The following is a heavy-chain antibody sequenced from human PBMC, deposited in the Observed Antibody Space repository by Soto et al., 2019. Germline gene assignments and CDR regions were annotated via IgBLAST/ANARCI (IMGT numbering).Heavy chain of an antibody. CDR1: GDSVSSNSAA. CDR2: TYYRSKWSS. J-gene: IGHJ4*02. Sequence: SQTLSLTCAISGDSVSSNSAAWNWIRQSPSRGLEWRGRTYYRSKWSSNYAVSVKSRITINPDTSKNQFSLQLNSVTPEDTAVYYCARTGPQGGADFDYWGQGTLVPVSS. CDR3: ARTGPQGGADFDY. D-gene: IGHD1-1*01. V-gene: IGHV6-1*01.